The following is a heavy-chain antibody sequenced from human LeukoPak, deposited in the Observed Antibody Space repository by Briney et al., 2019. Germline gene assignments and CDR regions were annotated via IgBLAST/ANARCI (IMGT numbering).Heavy chain of an antibody. CDR2: ISYSGGST. V-gene: IGHV3-23*01. J-gene: IGHJ2*01. D-gene: IGHD3-22*01. CDR1: GFSFSTYG. Sequence: GGSLRLSCAASGFSFSTYGMTWVRQAPGKGLEWVSSISYSGGSTYYADSVKGRFTVSRDNSKNTLYLQMNSLRAEDTAVYYCAKDGYYDSSAYYYVRYFDLWGRGTLVTVSS. CDR3: AKDGYYDSSAYYYVRYFDL.